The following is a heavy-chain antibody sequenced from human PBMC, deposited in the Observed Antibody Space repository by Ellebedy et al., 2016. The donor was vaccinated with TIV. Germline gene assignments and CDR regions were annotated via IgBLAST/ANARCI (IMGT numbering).Heavy chain of an antibody. V-gene: IGHV3-23*01. CDR1: GFTVSDYF. CDR2: ISASGGTT. CDR3: AKELTYGSGRPLDY. D-gene: IGHD3-10*01. Sequence: GESLKISCAGSGFTVSDYFMSWVRQAPGKGLEWVSVISASGGTTYYADSVKGRFTISRDNSKNTLYLQMNSLRAEDTAVYYCAKELTYGSGRPLDYWGQGTLVTVSS. J-gene: IGHJ4*02.